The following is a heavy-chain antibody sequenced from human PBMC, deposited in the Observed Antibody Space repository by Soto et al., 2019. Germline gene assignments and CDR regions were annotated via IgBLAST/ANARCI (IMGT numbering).Heavy chain of an antibody. Sequence: ASVKVSCKASGYTFTGYYMHWVRQAPGQGLEWMGWINPNSGGTNYAQKFQGWVTMTGDTSISTAYMELSRLRSDDTAVYYCARLVAAVSMRRENWFDPWGQGTLVTVSS. CDR2: INPNSGGT. CDR1: GYTFTGYY. CDR3: ARLVAAVSMRRENWFDP. V-gene: IGHV1-2*04. J-gene: IGHJ5*02. D-gene: IGHD5-12*01.